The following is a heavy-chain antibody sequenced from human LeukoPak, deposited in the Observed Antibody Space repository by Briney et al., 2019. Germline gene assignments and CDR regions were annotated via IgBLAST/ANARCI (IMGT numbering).Heavy chain of an antibody. V-gene: IGHV3-30*04. CDR1: GFTFSSYA. D-gene: IGHD2-15*01. CDR2: ISYDGSNK. CDR3: AKDGGSPFDY. J-gene: IGHJ4*02. Sequence: GRSLRLSCAASGFTFSSYAMHWVRQAPGKGLEWVAVISYDGSNKYYADSVKGRFTISRDNSKNTLYLQMNSLRAEDTAVYYCAKDGGSPFDYWGQGTLVTVSS.